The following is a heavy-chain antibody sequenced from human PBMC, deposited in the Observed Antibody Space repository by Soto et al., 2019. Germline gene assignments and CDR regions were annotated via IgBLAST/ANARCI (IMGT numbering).Heavy chain of an antibody. J-gene: IGHJ4*02. D-gene: IGHD3-10*01. Sequence: GESLKISCAASGFTFSSYAMSWVRQAPGKGLEWVSGISGSGGSTYYADSVKGRFTISRDNSKNTLYLQMNSLRAEDTAVYYCAKDLRGAPADYWGQGTLVTVSS. CDR3: AKDLRGAPADY. CDR2: ISGSGGST. V-gene: IGHV3-23*01. CDR1: GFTFSSYA.